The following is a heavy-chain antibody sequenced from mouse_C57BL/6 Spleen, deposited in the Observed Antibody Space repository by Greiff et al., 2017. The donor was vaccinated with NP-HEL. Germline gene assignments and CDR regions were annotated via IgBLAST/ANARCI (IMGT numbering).Heavy chain of an antibody. CDR1: GYTFTDYY. CDR2: INPNNGGT. V-gene: IGHV1-18*01. D-gene: IGHD1-1*01. J-gene: IGHJ4*01. CDR3: ARGHYDYGNSYAMDD. Sequence: EVQLQQSGPELVKPGASVKISCKASGYTFTDYYMDWVKQSPGKSLEWIGVINPNNGGTIYNQKFKGKATLTVDKSSSTAYMELRSLTSEDTAVYYCARGHYDYGNSYAMDDWGQGTTVTVSS.